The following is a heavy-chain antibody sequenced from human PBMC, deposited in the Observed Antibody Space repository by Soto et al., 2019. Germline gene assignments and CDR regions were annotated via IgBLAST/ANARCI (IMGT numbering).Heavy chain of an antibody. CDR2: IDPIDSYT. D-gene: IGHD3-10*01. V-gene: IGHV5-10-1*01. CDR1: GYILTRYC. J-gene: IGHJ3*02. CDR3: ARTYYYGTGAFDI. Sequence: EYLNISCNGSGYILTRYCISWVLQMPLKGLEWMGRIDPIDSYTNYSPSFQGHVTISADKSISTAYLQWSSLKASETAMYYCARTYYYGTGAFDIWGQGTMVT.